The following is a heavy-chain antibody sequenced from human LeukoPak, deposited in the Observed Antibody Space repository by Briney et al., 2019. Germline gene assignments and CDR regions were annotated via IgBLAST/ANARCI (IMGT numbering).Heavy chain of an antibody. D-gene: IGHD3-22*01. V-gene: IGHV3-20*04. CDR2: INWNGGST. J-gene: IGHJ3*02. CDR1: GFTFDDYG. CDR3: AKDTYYDSSGYDDAFDI. Sequence: GGSLRLSCAASGFTFDDYGMSWVRQAPGKGLEWVSGINWNGGSTGYADSVKGRFTISRDNAKNSLYLQMNSLRAEDTAVYYCAKDTYYDSSGYDDAFDIWGQGTMVTVSS.